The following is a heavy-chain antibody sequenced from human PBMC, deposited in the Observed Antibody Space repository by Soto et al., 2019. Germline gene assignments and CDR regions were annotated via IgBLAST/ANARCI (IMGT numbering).Heavy chain of an antibody. CDR1: GYTFTGYN. J-gene: IGHJ4*02. CDR3: ARVRVASGWYNSPDY. D-gene: IGHD6-19*01. V-gene: IGHV1-2*02. Sequence: QVQLVQSGAEVKKPGASVKVSCKASGYTFTGYNMHWVRQAPGQGLEWMGWINPNSGATDFAQEFQGRVTMTRDTSISTAYMELSRLRSDDTAMYYCARVRVASGWYNSPDYWGQGTLVTVSS. CDR2: INPNSGAT.